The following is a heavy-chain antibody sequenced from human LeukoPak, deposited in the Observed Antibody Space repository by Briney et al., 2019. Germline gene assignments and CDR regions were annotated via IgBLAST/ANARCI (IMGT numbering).Heavy chain of an antibody. CDR2: INHRVST. CDR3: ARERTVGATPNDY. D-gene: IGHD1-26*01. V-gene: IGHV4-34*01. CDR1: GGSLSGYY. Sequence: SETLSLTCAVYGGSLSGYYWSCIRQPPGKGLGWIGEINHRVSTNYNPSLKSRVTISVDTSKNQFSRTLSSVTAADTAVYYCARERTVGATPNDYWGQGTLVTVSS. J-gene: IGHJ4*02.